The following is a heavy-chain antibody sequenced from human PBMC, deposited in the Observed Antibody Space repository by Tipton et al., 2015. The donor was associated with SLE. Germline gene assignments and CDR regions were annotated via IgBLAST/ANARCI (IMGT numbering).Heavy chain of an antibody. CDR3: AKDGPSSIAARRGDWFDP. CDR1: GFTFSSYA. Sequence: SLRLSCAASGFTFSSYAMSWVRQAPGKGLEWVSAISGSGGSTYYADSVKGRFTISRDNSKNTLYLQMNSLRAEDTAVYYCAKDGPSSIAARRGDWFDPWGQGTLVTVSS. J-gene: IGHJ5*02. CDR2: ISGSGGST. D-gene: IGHD6-6*01. V-gene: IGHV3-23*01.